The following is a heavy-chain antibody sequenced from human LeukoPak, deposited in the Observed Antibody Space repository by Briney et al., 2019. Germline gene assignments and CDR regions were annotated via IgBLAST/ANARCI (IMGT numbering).Heavy chain of an antibody. D-gene: IGHD6-19*01. J-gene: IGHJ4*02. CDR2: ISYSGST. CDR1: GGSISNYY. V-gene: IGHV4-59*01. Sequence: PSETLSLTCAVSGGSISNYYWTWLRQPPGKGLEWIGFISYSGSTNYNPSLKGRVTISVDTSKNQFSLKLSSVTAADTAVYYCAGGSGWYTPFDYWGQGTLVTVSS. CDR3: AGGSGWYTPFDY.